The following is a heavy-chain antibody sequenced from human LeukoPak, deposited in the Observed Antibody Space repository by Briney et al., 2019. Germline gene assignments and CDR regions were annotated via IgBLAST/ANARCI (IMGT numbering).Heavy chain of an antibody. Sequence: GEALKISCKGSGYSFTNYWIGWVRQMGGKGLEWMAIIYLVDSDTRYNASFQGQVTISADKSIDTAYLHWGSLKASDTAMHYCAIARDSSTSCYRCCGNWGQGTLVTVS. D-gene: IGHD2-2*02. V-gene: IGHV5-51*03. CDR1: GYSFTNYW. CDR3: AIARDSSTSCYRCCGN. J-gene: IGHJ4*02. CDR2: IYLVDSDT.